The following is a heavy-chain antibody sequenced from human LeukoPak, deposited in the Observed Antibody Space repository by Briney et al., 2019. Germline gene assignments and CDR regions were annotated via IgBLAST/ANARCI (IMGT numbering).Heavy chain of an antibody. CDR2: IYYSGST. Sequence: SEALSLTCTVSGGSISSYYWSWIRQPPGKGLEWIGYIYYSGSTNYNPSLKSRVTISVDTSKNQFSLKLSSVTAADTAVYYCARDSGDTAMVKDYYYGMDVWGQGTTVTVSS. V-gene: IGHV4-59*01. CDR3: ARDSGDTAMVKDYYYGMDV. J-gene: IGHJ6*02. CDR1: GGSISSYY. D-gene: IGHD5-18*01.